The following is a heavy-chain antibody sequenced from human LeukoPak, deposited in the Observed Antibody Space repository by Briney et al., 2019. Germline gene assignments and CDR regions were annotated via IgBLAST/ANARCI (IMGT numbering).Heavy chain of an antibody. V-gene: IGHV4-30-4*08. CDR2: IYYSGST. D-gene: IGHD2-2*01. CDR1: GGSISSGDYY. CDR3: ARVVVPAAKGGNWFDP. J-gene: IGHJ5*02. Sequence: PSQTLSLTCTVSGGSISSGDYYWSWIRQPPGKGLEWIGYIYYSGSTYYNPSLKSRVTISVDTSKNQFSLKLSSVTAADTAVYYCARVVVPAAKGGNWFDPWGQETLVTVSS.